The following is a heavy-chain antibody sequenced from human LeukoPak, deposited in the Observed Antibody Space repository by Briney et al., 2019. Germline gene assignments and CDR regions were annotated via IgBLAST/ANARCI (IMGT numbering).Heavy chain of an antibody. CDR1: GGSISSSNW. Sequence: SGTLSLTCAVSGGSISSSNWWNGVRQTPGKGLEWTGVIYHRGNTHYNPSLKSRVTMSVDTSTNQFSLRVNTVTAADTAVYYCARAFYLPVFGFGRAPYYFDNWGRGTLVTVSS. V-gene: IGHV4-4*02. D-gene: IGHD3-16*01. J-gene: IGHJ4*02. CDR3: ARAFYLPVFGFGRAPYYFDN. CDR2: IYHRGNT.